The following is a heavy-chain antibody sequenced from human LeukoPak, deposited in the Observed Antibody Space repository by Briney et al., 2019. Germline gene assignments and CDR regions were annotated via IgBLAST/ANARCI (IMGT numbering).Heavy chain of an antibody. CDR1: GGSFSGYY. J-gene: IGHJ3*02. Sequence: KSSETLSLTCAVYGGSFSGYYWSWIRQPPGKGLEWIGEINHSGNTDYNPSLKSRVTISVDTSKNQFSLKLSSVTAADTAVYYCASCLSYYYDTSGHQVRDAFDIWGQGTMVTVSS. D-gene: IGHD3-22*01. CDR3: ASCLSYYYDTSGHQVRDAFDI. CDR2: INHSGNT. V-gene: IGHV4-34*01.